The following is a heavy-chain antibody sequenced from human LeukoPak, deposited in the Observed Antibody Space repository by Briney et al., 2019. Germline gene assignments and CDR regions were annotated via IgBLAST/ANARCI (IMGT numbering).Heavy chain of an antibody. CDR2: ISYGGSNK. CDR1: GFTFSSYA. V-gene: IGHV3-30*14. Sequence: GGSLILSCAASGFTFSSYAMHWVRQAPGKGLEWVAVISYGGSNKYYADSVKGRFTISREDAQNSLYLQMNSLRAGDTAVYYCVREGRLGTAGRWIDTFDVWGQGTMVTVSS. J-gene: IGHJ3*01. D-gene: IGHD6-13*01. CDR3: VREGRLGTAGRWIDTFDV.